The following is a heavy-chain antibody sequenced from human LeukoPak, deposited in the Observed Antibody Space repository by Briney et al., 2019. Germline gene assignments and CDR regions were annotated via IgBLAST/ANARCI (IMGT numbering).Heavy chain of an antibody. J-gene: IGHJ4*02. D-gene: IGHD6-13*01. CDR3: ARVGSSWYDY. Sequence: GGSLRLSCAAPGFTFSSYSMNWVRQAPGKGLEWVSSISSSSSYIYYADSVKGRFTISRDNAKNSLYLQMNSLRAEDTAVYYCARVGSSWYDYWGQGTLVTVSS. V-gene: IGHV3-21*01. CDR2: ISSSSSYI. CDR1: GFTFSSYS.